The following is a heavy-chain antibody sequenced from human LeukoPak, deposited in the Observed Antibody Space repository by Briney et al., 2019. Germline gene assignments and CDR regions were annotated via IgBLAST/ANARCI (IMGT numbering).Heavy chain of an antibody. V-gene: IGHV3-48*02. CDR2: ISGTSTTI. Sequence: GGSLRLSCAASGFIFSNYNKNWVRQTPGKGLEWISYISGTSTTIYYAESVKGRFTISRDNAKNSLYLQMTSLRDEDTAVYYCARSGTYAYFNYWGQGTLVTVSS. CDR3: ARSGTYAYFNY. D-gene: IGHD1-26*01. CDR1: GFIFSNYN. J-gene: IGHJ4*02.